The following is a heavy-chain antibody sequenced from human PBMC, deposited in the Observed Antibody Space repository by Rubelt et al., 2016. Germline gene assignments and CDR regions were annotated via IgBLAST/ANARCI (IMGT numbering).Heavy chain of an antibody. Sequence: IRQPPGKGLEWIGSIYYSGGTYYNPSLKSRVTISVDTSKNQFSLKLSSVTAADTAVYYCARVIMITFGGVIVNGYFDYWGQGTLVTVSS. D-gene: IGHD3-16*02. CDR2: IYYSGGT. CDR3: ARVIMITFGGVIVNGYFDY. J-gene: IGHJ4*02. V-gene: IGHV4-39*01.